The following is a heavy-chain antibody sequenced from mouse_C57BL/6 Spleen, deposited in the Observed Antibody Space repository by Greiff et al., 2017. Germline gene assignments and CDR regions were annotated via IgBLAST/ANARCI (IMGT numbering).Heavy chain of an antibody. CDR1: GFSLTSYG. J-gene: IGHJ4*01. CDR2: IWSGGST. Sequence: QVQLQQSGPGLVQPSQSLSITCTVSGFSLTSYGVHWVRQSPGKGLEWLGVIWSGGSTDYNAAFISRLSISKDNSKSQVFFKMNSLQADDTAIYYCARKGGDGYYEGYAMDYWGQGTSVTVSS. D-gene: IGHD2-3*01. V-gene: IGHV2-2*01. CDR3: ARKGGDGYYEGYAMDY.